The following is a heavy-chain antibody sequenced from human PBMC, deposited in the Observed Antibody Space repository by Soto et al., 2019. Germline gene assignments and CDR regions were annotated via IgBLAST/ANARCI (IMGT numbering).Heavy chain of an antibody. J-gene: IGHJ6*02. CDR1: GFTVSSNY. CDR3: ARDSGSSSPHYYYYGMDV. D-gene: IGHD6-6*01. V-gene: IGHV3-53*04. CDR2: IYSGGST. Sequence: GGSLRLSCAASGFTVSSNYMSWVRQAPGKGLEWVSVIYSGGSTYYADSVKGRFTISRHNSKNTLYLQMNSLRAEDTAVYYCARDSGSSSPHYYYYGMDVWGQGTTVTVSS.